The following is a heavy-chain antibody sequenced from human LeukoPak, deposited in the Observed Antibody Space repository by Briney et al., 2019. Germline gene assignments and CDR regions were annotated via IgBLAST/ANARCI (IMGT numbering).Heavy chain of an antibody. CDR2: IYSSGRT. J-gene: IGHJ3*02. CDR1: GGSISSYS. CDR3: ARHLDYGDHQGAFDI. V-gene: IGHV4-59*08. Sequence: KPSETLSLTCTVSGGSISSYSWSWIRQPPGKGLEWIGYIYSSGRTNHNPSLKSRVTISVSTSRNQFSLNLSSVTAADTAVYYCARHLDYGDHQGAFDIWGQGTMATVSS. D-gene: IGHD4-17*01.